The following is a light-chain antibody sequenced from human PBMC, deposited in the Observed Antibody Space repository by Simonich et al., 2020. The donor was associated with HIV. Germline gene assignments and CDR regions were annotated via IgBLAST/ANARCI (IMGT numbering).Light chain of an antibody. CDR3: QQYYSTPRT. CDR1: QSVLYSSNNKNY. J-gene: IGKJ1*01. V-gene: IGKV4-1*01. CDR2: WAS. Sequence: DIVMTQSPDSLAVSLGERATINCNSSQSVLYSSNNKNYLTWYQQKPGQPPKLLIYWASTRESGVPERFRGSASGTDFTLTISSLQAEDVAVYYCQQYYSTPRTFGQGTKVEIK.